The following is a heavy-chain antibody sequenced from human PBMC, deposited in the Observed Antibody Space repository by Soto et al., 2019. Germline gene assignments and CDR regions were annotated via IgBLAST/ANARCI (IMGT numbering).Heavy chain of an antibody. V-gene: IGHV1-69*13. Sequence: SVKVSCKASGGTFSSYAISWVRQAPGEGLEWMGGIIPIFSTANYAQKFQGRVMITADESTSTAYMELSSLRSEDTAVYYCATEYYYYDSSGYPEGAFDIWGQGTMVTVSS. J-gene: IGHJ3*02. D-gene: IGHD3-22*01. CDR1: GGTFSSYA. CDR2: IIPIFSTA. CDR3: ATEYYYYDSSGYPEGAFDI.